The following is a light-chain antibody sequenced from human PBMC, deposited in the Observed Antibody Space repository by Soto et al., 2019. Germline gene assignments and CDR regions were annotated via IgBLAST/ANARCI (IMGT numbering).Light chain of an antibody. CDR1: SGSIASNY. Sequence: NFMLTQPHSASASPGKTVIISCTRSSGSIASNYVQWYQQRPGSSPTTVIYEDNQRPSGVPDRFSGSIDSSSNSASLTISGLETEDEADYFCQSYDATNQVFGGGTQLTVL. J-gene: IGLJ3*02. CDR3: QSYDATNQV. CDR2: EDN. V-gene: IGLV6-57*01.